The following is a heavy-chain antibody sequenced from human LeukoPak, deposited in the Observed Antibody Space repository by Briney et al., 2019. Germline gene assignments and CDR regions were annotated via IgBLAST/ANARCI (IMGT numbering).Heavy chain of an antibody. D-gene: IGHD3-10*01. CDR3: ARQGFDGSVDQINYYYATAV. CDR1: GGSVSSSSYY. Sequence: SETLSLTCNVSGGSVSSSSYYWGWIRQPPGKGLEWIGSIYYSGTTYYNPSLKGRVTISIDTSKEQFSLKLSSVTAADTAVYYCARQGFDGSVDQINYYYATAVWGQGTTVTVSS. CDR2: IYYSGTT. J-gene: IGHJ6*02. V-gene: IGHV4-39*01.